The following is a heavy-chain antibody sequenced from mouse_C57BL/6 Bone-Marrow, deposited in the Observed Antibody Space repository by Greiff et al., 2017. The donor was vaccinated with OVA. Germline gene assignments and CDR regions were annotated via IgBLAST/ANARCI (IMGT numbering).Heavy chain of an antibody. V-gene: IGHV6-3*01. D-gene: IGHD1-1*01. CDR3: TAPFITTVVATGAMDY. J-gene: IGHJ4*01. CDR1: GFTFSNYW. CDR2: IRLKSDNYAT. Sequence: DVMLVESGGGLVQPGGSMKLSCVASGFTFSNYWMNWVRQSPEKGLEWVAQIRLKSDNYATHYAESVKGRFTISRDDSKSSVYLQMNNLRAEDTGIYYCTAPFITTVVATGAMDYWGQGTSVTVSS.